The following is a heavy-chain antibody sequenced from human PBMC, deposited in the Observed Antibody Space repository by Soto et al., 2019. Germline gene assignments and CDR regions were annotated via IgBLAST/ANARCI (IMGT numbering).Heavy chain of an antibody. CDR2: INTNTGST. CDR3: AREGAVTLQMHYALDL. V-gene: IGHV1-2*04. Sequence: GASVKVSCKGSGYTFTGYYMHWVRQAPGQGLEWMGWINTNTGSTNYAQKFQGWVTITRDTSISTAYIELSSLKSDDTAVYYCAREGAVTLQMHYALDLWGPGTMVTVSS. CDR1: GYTFTGYY. D-gene: IGHD4-17*01. J-gene: IGHJ3*01.